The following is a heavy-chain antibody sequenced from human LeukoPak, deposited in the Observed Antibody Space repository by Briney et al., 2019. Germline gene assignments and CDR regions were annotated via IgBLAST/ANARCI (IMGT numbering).Heavy chain of an antibody. V-gene: IGHV1-2*02. J-gene: IGHJ6*03. CDR2: INPNSGGT. CDR1: GYTFTGYY. Sequence: ASVKVSCKASGYTFTGYYMHWVRQAPGQGLEWMGWINPNSGGTNYAQKFQGRVTMTRDTSISTAYMELSRLRSDDTAVYYCARGKYSSGWTNYYYYMDVWGKGTTVTISS. CDR3: ARGKYSSGWTNYYYYMDV. D-gene: IGHD6-19*01.